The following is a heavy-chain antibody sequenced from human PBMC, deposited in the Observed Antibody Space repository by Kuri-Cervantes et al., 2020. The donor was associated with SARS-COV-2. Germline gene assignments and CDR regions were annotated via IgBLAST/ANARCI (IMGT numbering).Heavy chain of an antibody. Sequence: GGSLRLSCVASGFSSSDYAMSWVRQTPGKGLEWISVISGSAGRTYYADSVKGRFTVSKDNFRNTLYLQMNSLRAEDTAVYYCAKEIRLCYYMDVWGKGTTVTVSS. J-gene: IGHJ6*03. CDR1: GFSSSDYA. V-gene: IGHV3-23*01. D-gene: IGHD6-19*01. CDR2: ISGSAGRT. CDR3: AKEIRLCYYMDV.